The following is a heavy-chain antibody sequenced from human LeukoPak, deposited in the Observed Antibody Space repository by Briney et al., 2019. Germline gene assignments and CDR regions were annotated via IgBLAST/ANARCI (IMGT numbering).Heavy chain of an antibody. J-gene: IGHJ3*02. CDR2: IYHSGNT. CDR3: ARQGGGYCSSTRCYSALDI. V-gene: IGHV4-38-2*02. D-gene: IGHD2-2*02. CDR1: GYSISSGYY. Sequence: PSETLSLTCTVSGYSISSGYYWDWIRPPPGKGLEWIGNIYHSGNTYYNPSLKSRVTISVDTSKNQFSLKLNSVTAADTAVYYCARQGGGYCSSTRCYSALDIWGQGTMVTVSS.